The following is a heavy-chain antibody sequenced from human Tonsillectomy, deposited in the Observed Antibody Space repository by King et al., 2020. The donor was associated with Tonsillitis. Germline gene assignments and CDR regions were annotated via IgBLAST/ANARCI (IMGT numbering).Heavy chain of an antibody. CDR1: GFTFSNYG. Sequence: QLVQSGGGVVQPGRSLRLSCAASGFTFSNYGMHWVRQAPGKGLEWVAGVGYVGGKKYHADSVKGRFTISRDNSKSTLNLQMNSLRAEDTAVYFCARDLGSGVKWGQGTLVSVSS. V-gene: IGHV3-33*01. CDR3: ARDLGSGVK. CDR2: VGYVGGKK. D-gene: IGHD6-25*01. J-gene: IGHJ4*02.